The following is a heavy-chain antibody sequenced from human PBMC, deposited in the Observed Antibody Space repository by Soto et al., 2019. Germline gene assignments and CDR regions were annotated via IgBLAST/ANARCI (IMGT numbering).Heavy chain of an antibody. V-gene: IGHV3-49*04. CDR2: IRRNAYGGTT. D-gene: IGHD3-16*01. CDR1: GFTFGDYA. J-gene: IGHJ4*02. Sequence: PWGSLRLSCTTSGFTFGDYALSWVRQAPGKGLEWVGFIRRNAYGGTTDYAASVKGRFTISRDDSKSIAYLQMNSLRTEDTALYYCTRASSLDFDFWGQGTLVTVSS. CDR3: TRASSLDFDF.